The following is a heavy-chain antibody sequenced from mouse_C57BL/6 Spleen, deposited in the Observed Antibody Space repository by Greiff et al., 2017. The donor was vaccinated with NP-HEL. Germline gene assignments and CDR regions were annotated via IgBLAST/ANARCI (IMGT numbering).Heavy chain of an antibody. CDR2: IDPSDSYT. Sequence: QVQLKQPGAELVKPGASVKLSCKASGYTFTSYWMQWVKQRPGQGLEWIGEIDPSDSYTNYNQKFKGKATLTVDTSSSTAYMQLSSLTSEDSAVYYCARRYDYAYAMDYWGQGTSVTVSS. D-gene: IGHD2-4*01. CDR3: ARRYDYAYAMDY. CDR1: GYTFTSYW. J-gene: IGHJ4*01. V-gene: IGHV1-50*01.